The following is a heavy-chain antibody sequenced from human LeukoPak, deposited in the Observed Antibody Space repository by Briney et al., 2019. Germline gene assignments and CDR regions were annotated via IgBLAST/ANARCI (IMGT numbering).Heavy chain of an antibody. D-gene: IGHD3-3*01. CDR3: ARDSAAYDFWSGPSYYYYYMDV. CDR1: GGSISSYY. V-gene: IGHV4-4*07. J-gene: IGHJ6*03. CDR2: IYTSGST. Sequence: SETLSLTCTVSGGSISSYYWSWIRQPAGKGLEWIGRIYTSGSTNYNPSLKSRVTMSVDTSKNQFSLKLSSVTAADTAVYYCARDSAAYDFWSGPSYYYYYMDVWGKGTTVTVSS.